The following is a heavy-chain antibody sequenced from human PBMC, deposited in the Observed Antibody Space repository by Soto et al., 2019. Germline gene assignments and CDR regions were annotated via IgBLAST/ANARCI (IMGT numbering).Heavy chain of an antibody. CDR1: GFSLTTGKMG. V-gene: IGHV2-26*01. D-gene: IGHD1-1*01. J-gene: IGHJ6*02. CDR3: ARMNVDADQFYYDMDV. Sequence: AGPPLVNPTETLTLTCTVSGFSLTTGKMGLSWIRQPPGKALEWLAHIFSDNERSYSTSLQGRLTISKDTSGSQVVLSMTNVDPVDTAKYYCARMNVDADQFYYDMDVWGQGTTVTVS. CDR2: IFSDNER.